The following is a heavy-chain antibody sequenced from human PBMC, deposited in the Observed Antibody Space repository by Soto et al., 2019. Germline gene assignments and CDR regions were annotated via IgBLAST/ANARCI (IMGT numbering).Heavy chain of an antibody. D-gene: IGHD3-10*01. CDR1: GFTFSAFG. J-gene: IGHJ6*02. V-gene: IGHV3-30*18. CDR2: ISYDGILK. CDR3: AKDFKISGGHYGSLNYYYGMDV. Sequence: QVHLVESGGGVVQPGRSLRLSCEASGFTFSAFGMHWVRQAPGKGLEWVAIISYDGILKHYADSVKGRFTISRDTSKSALYLQMNSLRPEDTAVYYCAKDFKISGGHYGSLNYYYGMDVWGQGTTVTVSS.